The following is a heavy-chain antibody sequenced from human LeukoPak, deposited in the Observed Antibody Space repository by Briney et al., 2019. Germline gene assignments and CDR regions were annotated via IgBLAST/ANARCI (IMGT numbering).Heavy chain of an antibody. CDR3: ARTGGSFYFYYYMDV. Sequence: KSSETLSLTCTVSGDSITSSSYYWGWIRQPPGKGLVWIGSIHYTGTTFYNPSLKSRVTISVDTSKNQFSLKLNSVTAADTAVYYCARTGGSFYFYYYMDVWGKGTTVTVSS. CDR1: GDSITSSSYY. J-gene: IGHJ6*03. CDR2: IHYTGTT. V-gene: IGHV4-39*07. D-gene: IGHD1-26*01.